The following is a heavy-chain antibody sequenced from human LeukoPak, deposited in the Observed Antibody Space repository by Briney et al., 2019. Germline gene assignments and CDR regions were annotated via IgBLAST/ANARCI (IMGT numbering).Heavy chain of an antibody. J-gene: IGHJ4*02. CDR3: AREDITGTFDY. Sequence: ASVKVSCKASGYTFTSYDINWVRQATGQGLEWMGWINPNSGGTNYAQKFQGRVTMTRDTSISTAYMELSRLRSDDTAVYYCAREDITGTFDYWGQGTLVTVSS. CDR2: INPNSGGT. V-gene: IGHV1-2*02. CDR1: GYTFTSYD. D-gene: IGHD1-7*01.